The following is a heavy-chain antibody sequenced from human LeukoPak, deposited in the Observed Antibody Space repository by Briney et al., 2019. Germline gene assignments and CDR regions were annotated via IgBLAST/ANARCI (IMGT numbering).Heavy chain of an antibody. J-gene: IGHJ4*02. CDR3: ARGHGLNYDILTGYYWLDY. D-gene: IGHD3-9*01. V-gene: IGHV4-34*01. CDR1: GGSFSGYY. Sequence: SETLSLTCAVYGGSFSGYYWSWIRQPPGKGLEWIGEINHSGSTNYNPSLKSRVTISVDTSKNQFSLKLSSVTAADTAVYYCARGHGLNYDILTGYYWLDYWGQGTLVTVSS. CDR2: INHSGST.